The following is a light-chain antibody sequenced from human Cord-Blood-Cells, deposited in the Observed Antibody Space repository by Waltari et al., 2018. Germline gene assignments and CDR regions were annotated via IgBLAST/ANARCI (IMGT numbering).Light chain of an antibody. CDR2: DAS. CDR1: QSVSSY. Sequence: EIVLTQSPATLSLSPGERATLSCKASQSVSSYLAWYQQKPGQAPRLLIYDASNRATGIPARFSSSGSGTDFTLTISSLEPEDCAVYYCQQRSNWRVTFGGGTKVEIK. CDR3: QQRSNWRVT. V-gene: IGKV3-11*01. J-gene: IGKJ4*01.